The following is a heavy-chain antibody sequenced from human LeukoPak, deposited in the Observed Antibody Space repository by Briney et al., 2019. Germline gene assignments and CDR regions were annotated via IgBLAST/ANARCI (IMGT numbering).Heavy chain of an antibody. Sequence: GGSLRLSCSASGFPFSSYAMSWVRQAPGKGLEWVSGISDSGGATYYADSVKGRLIISRDNSKNTLYLQINSLRAEDTAIYYCADLGTTYYYDRSTYWGHGTLVTVSS. CDR2: ISDSGGAT. D-gene: IGHD3-22*01. J-gene: IGHJ4*01. V-gene: IGHV3-23*01. CDR3: ADLGTTYYYDRSTY. CDR1: GFPFSSYA.